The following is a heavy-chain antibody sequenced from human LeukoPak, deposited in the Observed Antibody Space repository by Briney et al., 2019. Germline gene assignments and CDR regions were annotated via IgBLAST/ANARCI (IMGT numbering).Heavy chain of an antibody. Sequence: GGSLRLSCTASRFTFSNYAMSWVRQAPGKGLEWVANIKQDGSEKYYVDSVKGRFTISRDNAKNSLYLQMNSLRAEDTAVYYCARAEDIVVVVAAMVDYWGQGTLVTVSS. CDR3: ARAEDIVVVVAAMVDY. V-gene: IGHV3-7*01. J-gene: IGHJ4*02. CDR1: RFTFSNYA. D-gene: IGHD2-15*01. CDR2: IKQDGSEK.